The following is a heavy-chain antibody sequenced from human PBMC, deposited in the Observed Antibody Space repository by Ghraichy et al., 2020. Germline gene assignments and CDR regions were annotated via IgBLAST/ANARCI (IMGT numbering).Heavy chain of an antibody. J-gene: IGHJ4*02. CDR1: GFTFTNYA. Sequence: LSLTCAASGFTFTNYAMSWVRQAPGKGLLWVSSISFAGGTTYYADSVKGRFTISRDNSKNTLYLQMNSLRAEDTAVYYCSNIWSGYYNRVDYWGQGTLVTVSS. V-gene: IGHV3-23*01. CDR2: ISFAGGTT. D-gene: IGHD3-3*01. CDR3: SNIWSGYYNRVDY.